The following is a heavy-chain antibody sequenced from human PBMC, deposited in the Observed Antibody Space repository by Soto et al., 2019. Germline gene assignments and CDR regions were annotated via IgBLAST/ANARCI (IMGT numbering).Heavy chain of an antibody. CDR1: GFSFSTYS. CDR3: AKWSGYGDA. J-gene: IGHJ4*02. D-gene: IGHD4-17*01. CDR2: LSHGGAYT. V-gene: IGHV3-23*01. Sequence: EVQLLESGGGLVQPGGSLRLSCAASGFSFSTYSMAWVRQAPGKGPEWVSGLSHGGAYTFYADSVKGRFTISVDISQNTAYLQMNSLRTEDTAVYYCAKWSGYGDAWGQGTLVTVSS.